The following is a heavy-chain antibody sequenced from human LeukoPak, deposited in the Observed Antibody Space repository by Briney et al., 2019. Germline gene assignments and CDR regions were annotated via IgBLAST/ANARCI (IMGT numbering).Heavy chain of an antibody. V-gene: IGHV3-23*01. CDR1: GFTISSYA. D-gene: IGHD2-2*01. CDR3: AKLIHDQPQIDY. Sequence: GGSLRLSCAVSGFTISSYAMSWVRQAPGKGLEWVSAISGSGGSTYYADSVKGRFTISRDNSKNTLYLQMNSLRAEDTAVYYCAKLIHDQPQIDYWGQGTLVTVSS. CDR2: ISGSGGST. J-gene: IGHJ4*02.